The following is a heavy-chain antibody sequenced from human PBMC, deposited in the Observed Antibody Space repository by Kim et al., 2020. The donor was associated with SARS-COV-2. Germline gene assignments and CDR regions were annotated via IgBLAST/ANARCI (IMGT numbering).Heavy chain of an antibody. D-gene: IGHD2-8*01. CDR2: MFYGGTT. CDR1: GRSISSYY. J-gene: IGHJ3*01. Sequence: TLSLTCTVSGRSISSYYWSWIRQPPGKGLECIGYMFYGGTTNYNPSLKSRVTLSVDSSKNQFSLTLTSVTAADTAVYYCASFPPSNAGAFDAWGQGTMVTVSS. V-gene: IGHV4-59*01. CDR3: ASFPPSNAGAFDA.